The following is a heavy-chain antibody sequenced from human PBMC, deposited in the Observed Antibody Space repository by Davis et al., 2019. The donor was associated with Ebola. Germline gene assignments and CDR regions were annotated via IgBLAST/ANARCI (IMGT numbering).Heavy chain of an antibody. J-gene: IGHJ4*02. CDR2: IIPVFRTA. CDR3: ARDKSTFFDY. Sequence: VKVSCKAVGDTLTSYAMTWVRQAPGQGLEWMGGIIPVFRTASYAQKFQGRVTITADESTSTAYMELSSLRSEDTAVYYCARDKSTFFDYWGQGTLVTVSS. CDR1: GDTLTSYA. V-gene: IGHV1-69*13.